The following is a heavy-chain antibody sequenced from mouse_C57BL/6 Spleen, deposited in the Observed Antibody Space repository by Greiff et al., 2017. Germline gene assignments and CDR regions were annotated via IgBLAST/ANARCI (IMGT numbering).Heavy chain of an antibody. J-gene: IGHJ3*01. Sequence: QVQLQQSGAELVKPGASVKISCKASGYAFSSYWMNWVKQRPGKGLEWIGQIYPGDGDTNYNGKFKGKATLTADKSSSTAYLQLSSLTSEDSAVDFCARGGDYDGWFAYWGQGTLVTVSA. CDR3: ARGGDYDGWFAY. CDR1: GYAFSSYW. CDR2: IYPGDGDT. V-gene: IGHV1-80*01. D-gene: IGHD2-4*01.